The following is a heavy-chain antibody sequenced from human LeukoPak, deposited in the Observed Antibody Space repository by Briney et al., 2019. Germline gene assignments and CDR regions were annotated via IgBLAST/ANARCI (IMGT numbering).Heavy chain of an antibody. D-gene: IGHD3-22*01. V-gene: IGHV3-23*01. CDR1: GFTFSSYA. CDR2: ISGSGGRT. J-gene: IGHJ4*02. CDR3: AKDTVYYYDSSGYYGY. Sequence: GGSLRLSCVASGFTFSSYAMSWVRQAPGKGLEWVSAISGSGGRTYYADSVKGRFTISRDNSKNTVYLQMNSLRAEDTAVYYCAKDTVYYYDSSGYYGYWGQGTLVTVSS.